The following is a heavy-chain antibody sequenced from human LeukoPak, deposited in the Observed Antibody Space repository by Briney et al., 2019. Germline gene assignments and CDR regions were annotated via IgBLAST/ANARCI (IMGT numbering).Heavy chain of an antibody. CDR2: ISGSGGST. D-gene: IGHD2-15*01. Sequence: GGSLRLSCAASGFTFSSYAMSWVRQAPGKGLEWVSAISGSGGSTYYADSVKGRFTISRDNSKNTLYLQMNSLRAEDTAVYYCARDSVYCSGGSCYPNWFDPWGQGTLVTVSS. J-gene: IGHJ5*02. V-gene: IGHV3-23*01. CDR3: ARDSVYCSGGSCYPNWFDP. CDR1: GFTFSSYA.